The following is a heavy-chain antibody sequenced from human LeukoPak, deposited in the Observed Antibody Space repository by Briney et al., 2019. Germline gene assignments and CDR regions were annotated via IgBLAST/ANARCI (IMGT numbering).Heavy chain of an antibody. CDR1: GFTFSSYG. CDR3: ARASSGWSHDLYYFDY. V-gene: IGHV3-33*01. Sequence: GGSLRLSCAASGFTFSSYGMHWVRQAPGKGLEWVAVMWYDGSNKYYADSVKGRFTISRDNSKNTLYLQMNSLRAEDTAVYYCARASSGWSHDLYYFDYWGQGTLVTVSS. J-gene: IGHJ4*02. D-gene: IGHD6-19*01. CDR2: MWYDGSNK.